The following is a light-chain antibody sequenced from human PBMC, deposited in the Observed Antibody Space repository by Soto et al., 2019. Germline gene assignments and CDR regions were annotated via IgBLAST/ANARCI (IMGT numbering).Light chain of an antibody. J-gene: IGKJ1*01. CDR2: AAS. CDR3: QQSYDSPQT. CDR1: QSIRNF. Sequence: DIQMTQSPSSLSASVGDRVTITCRASQSIRNFLNWYQQKPGKAPKVLIYAASSLQSGVPSRFSGSGSGTDFTLTISSLQPEDFATYSCQQSYDSPQTFGQGTKVDIK. V-gene: IGKV1-39*01.